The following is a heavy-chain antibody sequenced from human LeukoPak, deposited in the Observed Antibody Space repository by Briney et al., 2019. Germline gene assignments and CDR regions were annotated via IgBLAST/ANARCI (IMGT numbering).Heavy chain of an antibody. Sequence: PGGSLRLSCSASGFNFNYFAMSWIRQAPGKRLEWVSTIGDSGSGGSYADSVRGRFTISRDNSKNIVYLRMHSLRVDDSAVYYCSRIKYGGNSGYHFDYWGQGTLVTVSS. D-gene: IGHD4-23*01. CDR3: SRIKYGGNSGYHFDY. V-gene: IGHV3-23*01. J-gene: IGHJ4*02. CDR2: IGDSGSGG. CDR1: GFNFNYFA.